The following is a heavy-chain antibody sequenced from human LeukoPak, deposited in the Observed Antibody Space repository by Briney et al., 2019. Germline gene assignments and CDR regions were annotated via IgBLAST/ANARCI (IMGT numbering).Heavy chain of an antibody. CDR2: IIPIFGTA. J-gene: IGHJ4*02. CDR1: GGTFSSYA. D-gene: IGHD2-15*01. CDR3: ARGYCSGGSCDGFDY. V-gene: IGHV1-69*06. Sequence: VASVKVSCTASGGTFSSYAISWVRQTPGQGLEWMGGIIPIFGTANYAQKFQGRVTITADKSTSTAYMELSSLRSEDTAVYYCARGYCSGGSCDGFDYWGQGTLVTVSS.